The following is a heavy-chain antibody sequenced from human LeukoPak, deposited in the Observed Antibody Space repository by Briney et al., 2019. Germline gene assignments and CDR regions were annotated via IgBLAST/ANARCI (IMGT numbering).Heavy chain of an antibody. CDR3: AKDSDSSGYYPDY. CDR2: ISSSGSTI. J-gene: IGHJ4*02. V-gene: IGHV3-11*04. Sequence: PGGSLRLSCAASGFTFSDYYMSWIRQAPGKGLEWVSYISSSGSTIYYADSVKGRFTISRDNAKNSLYLQMNSLRAEDTAVYYCAKDSDSSGYYPDYWGQGTLVTVSS. D-gene: IGHD3-22*01. CDR1: GFTFSDYY.